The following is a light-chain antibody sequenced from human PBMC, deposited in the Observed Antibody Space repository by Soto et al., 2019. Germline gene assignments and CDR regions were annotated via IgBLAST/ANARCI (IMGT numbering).Light chain of an antibody. CDR3: QQYGGSPRIT. CDR2: GAS. V-gene: IGKV3-20*01. J-gene: IGKJ5*01. Sequence: EIVLMQSPGTLSLSPGERATLSCRASQTMTRAYVAWYQQKPGQAPRLLIYGASNRATGIPDRFSGSGSGTDFTLIINRLEPEDVAIYYCQQYGGSPRITFGQGTRLEIK. CDR1: QTMTRAY.